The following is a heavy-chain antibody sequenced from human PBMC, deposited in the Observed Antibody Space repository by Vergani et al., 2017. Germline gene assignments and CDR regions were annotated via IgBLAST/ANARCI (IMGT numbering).Heavy chain of an antibody. D-gene: IGHD2-2*02. CDR1: GGTFSSYA. CDR2: IIPIFGTA. CDR3: ARGVPAAINGYYYYYMDG. V-gene: IGHV1-69*01. J-gene: IGHJ6*03. Sequence: QVQLVQSGAEVKKPGSSVKVSCKASGGTFSSYAISWVRQAPGQGLEWMGGIIPIFGTANYAQKFQGRVTITADESTSTAYMELSSLRSEDTAVYYCARGVPAAINGYYYYYMDGWGKGTTVTFSS.